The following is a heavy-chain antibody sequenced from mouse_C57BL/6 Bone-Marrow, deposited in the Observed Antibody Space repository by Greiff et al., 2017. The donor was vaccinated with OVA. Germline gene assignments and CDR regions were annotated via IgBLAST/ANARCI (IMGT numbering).Heavy chain of an antibody. V-gene: IGHV1-69*01. D-gene: IGHD2-4*01. CDR3: ARSGDYHYFDY. J-gene: IGHJ2*01. CDR2: IDPSDSYT. CDR1: GYTFTSYW. Sequence: QVQLQQPGAELVMPGASVKLSCKASGYTFTSYWMHWVKQRPGQGLEWIGEIDPSDSYTNYNQKFKGKSTLTVDKSSSTAYMQLSSLTSEDSAVYYCARSGDYHYFDYWGQGTTLTVSS.